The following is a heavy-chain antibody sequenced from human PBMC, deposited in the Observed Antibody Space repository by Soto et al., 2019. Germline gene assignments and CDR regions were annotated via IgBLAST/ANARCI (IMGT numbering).Heavy chain of an antibody. CDR1: GFTFSSYA. CDR2: ISGSGGST. Sequence: GGSLRLSCAASGFTFSSYAMSWVRQAPGKGLEWVSAISGSGGSTYYADSVKGRFTISRDNSKNTLYLQMNSLRAEDKAVYYCAKRPVHDYHNWSFDLWGRGTLVTVSS. D-gene: IGHD4-17*01. CDR3: AKRPVHDYHNWSFDL. V-gene: IGHV3-23*01. J-gene: IGHJ2*01.